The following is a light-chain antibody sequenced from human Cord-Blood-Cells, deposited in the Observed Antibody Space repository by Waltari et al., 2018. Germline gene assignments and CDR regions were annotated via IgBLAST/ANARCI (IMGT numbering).Light chain of an antibody. CDR3: QQYGSSRET. J-gene: IGKJ2*01. V-gene: IGKV3-20*01. Sequence: MVLRQSPGTLSLSPGERPTLSCRASQSVSSSYLAWYQQKPGQAPRLLIYGASSRATGIPDRFSGSGSGTDFTLTISRLEPEDFAVYYCQQYGSSRETFGQGTKLEIK. CDR2: GAS. CDR1: QSVSSSY.